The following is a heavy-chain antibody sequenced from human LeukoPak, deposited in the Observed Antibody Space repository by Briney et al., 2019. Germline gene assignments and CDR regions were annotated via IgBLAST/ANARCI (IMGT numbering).Heavy chain of an antibody. V-gene: IGHV3-7*01. J-gene: IGHJ3*02. CDR1: GFTFSSYW. CDR3: ARLRDDAFDI. CDR2: IKQDGSEK. Sequence: PGGSLRLSCAASGFTFSSYWISWVRQAPGKGLEWVANIKQDGSEKYYVDSVKGRFTISRDNAKNSLYLQMNSLRAEDTAVYYCARLRDDAFDIWGQGTMVTVSS.